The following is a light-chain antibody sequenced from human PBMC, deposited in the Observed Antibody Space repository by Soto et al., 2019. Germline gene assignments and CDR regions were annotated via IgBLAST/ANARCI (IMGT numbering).Light chain of an antibody. Sequence: EIVMTQSPATLSVSPVERATLSCRSSQSVSSNLAWYQQKPGQAPRLLIYGASTRATGIPARFSGSGSGTEFTLTITSLQSEDFAVYYCQQYNNWPPITFGQGTRLEIK. CDR3: QQYNNWPPIT. CDR1: QSVSSN. V-gene: IGKV3-15*01. J-gene: IGKJ5*01. CDR2: GAS.